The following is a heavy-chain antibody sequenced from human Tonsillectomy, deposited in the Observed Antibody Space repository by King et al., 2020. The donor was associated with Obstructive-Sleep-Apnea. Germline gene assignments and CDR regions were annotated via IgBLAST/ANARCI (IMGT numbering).Heavy chain of an antibody. CDR2: IWYDGSNK. D-gene: IGHD3-16*01. J-gene: IGHJ3*02. CDR1: GFTFSTYG. Sequence: VQLVESGGGVVQPGRSLRLSCDASGFTFSTYGMHWVRLAPGKGLEGVAVIWYDGSNKNHVDSVKGRFTISRDNSKNTLYLNMNSLRGEDTAVYYCAREIVGGDFDIWGQGTLVTVSS. V-gene: IGHV3-33*01. CDR3: AREIVGGDFDI.